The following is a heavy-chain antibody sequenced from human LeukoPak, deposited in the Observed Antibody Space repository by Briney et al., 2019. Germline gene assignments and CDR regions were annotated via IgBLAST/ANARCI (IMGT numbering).Heavy chain of an antibody. CDR2: VTPNSGNT. J-gene: IGHJ4*02. CDR1: GYTFTSYD. Sequence: HRASVKVSCKASGYTFTSYDINWVRQATGQGLEWMGWVTPNSGNTDYTQKFQGRVTMTRNTSINTAYMELSSLRSDDTAVYYCARDRWELPNDYWGQGTLVTVSS. CDR3: ARDRWELPNDY. D-gene: IGHD1-26*01. V-gene: IGHV1-8*01.